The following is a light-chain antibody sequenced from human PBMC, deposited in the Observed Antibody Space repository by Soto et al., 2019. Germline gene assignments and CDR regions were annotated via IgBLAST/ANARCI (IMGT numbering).Light chain of an antibody. CDR3: QLYDSWPPGT. CDR1: QSVSSN. Sequence: EIVMTQSPATLSVSPGERATLSCRASQSVSSNLAWYQQRPGQAPRLLIYDTSTRATGIPASFSGGGSGTEFTLTISSLQSEDVAVYYCQLYDSWPPGTFGQGTKLEI. V-gene: IGKV3-15*01. J-gene: IGKJ2*02. CDR2: DTS.